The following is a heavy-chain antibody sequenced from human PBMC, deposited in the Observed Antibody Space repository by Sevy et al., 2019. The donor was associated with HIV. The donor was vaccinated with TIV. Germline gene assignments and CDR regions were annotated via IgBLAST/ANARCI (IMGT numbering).Heavy chain of an antibody. V-gene: IGHV3-9*03. CDR3: AKDLAPFSSPRDSFDI. J-gene: IGHJ3*02. CDR1: GFTFDDYA. Sequence: GGSLRLSCTASGFTFDDYAVHWVRQAPGKGLEWVSGISWNSGTIGFADSVKGRFTISRDNAKNSLYLQMNSLRADDMALYYCAKDLAPFSSPRDSFDIWGQGTMVTVSS. CDR2: ISWNSGTI.